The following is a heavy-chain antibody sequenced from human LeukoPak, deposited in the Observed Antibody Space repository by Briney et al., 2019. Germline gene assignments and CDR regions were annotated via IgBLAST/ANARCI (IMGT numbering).Heavy chain of an antibody. J-gene: IGHJ5*02. Sequence: SETLSLTCTVSGGSISSYYWSWIRQPPGKGLEWIGYIYYSGSTNYNPSLKSRVTISVDTSKNQFSLKLSSVTAADTAVYYCARVESSSRGFDPWGQGTLVTVSS. D-gene: IGHD6-13*01. CDR3: ARVESSSRGFDP. V-gene: IGHV4-59*01. CDR1: GGSISSYY. CDR2: IYYSGST.